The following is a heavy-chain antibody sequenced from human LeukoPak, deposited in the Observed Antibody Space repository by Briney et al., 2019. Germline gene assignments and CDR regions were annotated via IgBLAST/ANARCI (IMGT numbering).Heavy chain of an antibody. CDR2: IWYDGSNR. CDR3: ARDRDSSAFSGAFDI. J-gene: IGHJ3*02. Sequence: GGSPRLSCAASGFTFSSYGMHWVRQAPGKGLEWVAVIWYDGSNRYYADSVKGRFTISRDNSKNTLYLQMNSLRAEDTAVYYCARDRDSSAFSGAFDIWGQGTMVTVSS. V-gene: IGHV3-33*01. CDR1: GFTFSSYG. D-gene: IGHD3-22*01.